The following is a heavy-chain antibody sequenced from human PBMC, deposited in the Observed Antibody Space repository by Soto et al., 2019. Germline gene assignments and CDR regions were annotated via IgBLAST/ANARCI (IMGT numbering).Heavy chain of an antibody. CDR2: INPNSGGT. J-gene: IGHJ4*02. CDR1: GYTFTGYY. V-gene: IGHV1-2*02. D-gene: IGHD2-15*01. Sequence: QVQLVQSGAEVKKPGASVMVSCKASGYTFTGYYMHWVRQAPGQGLEWMGWINPNSGGTNYAQKFQGRVTMTRDTSISTAYMELSRLRSDDTAVYYCARARDYCSGGSCYSLPGYWGQGTLVTVSS. CDR3: ARARDYCSGGSCYSLPGY.